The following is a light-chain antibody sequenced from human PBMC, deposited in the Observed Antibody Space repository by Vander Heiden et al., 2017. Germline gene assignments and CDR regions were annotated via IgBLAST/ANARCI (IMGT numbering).Light chain of an antibody. V-gene: IGKV1-9*01. Sequence: DIQLTQSPSFLSASVGDRVTITCRASQGISSYLAWYQQKPGKAPKLLIYAASTLQSGVPSRCSGSGSGTEFTLTSSSLQHEDFANYYWQQLNSYLTFGHGTKVDIK. J-gene: IGKJ3*01. CDR2: AAS. CDR1: QGISSY. CDR3: QQLNSYLT.